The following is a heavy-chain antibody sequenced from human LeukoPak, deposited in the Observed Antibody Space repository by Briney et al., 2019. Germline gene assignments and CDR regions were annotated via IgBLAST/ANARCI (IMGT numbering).Heavy chain of an antibody. D-gene: IGHD4-17*01. CDR2: IKSKAAIYAT. Sequence: RGSLRLSCAASGFTFSGSAIHWVRQASGKGLEWVGRIKSKAAIYATAYAASVKGRFTISRDDSENTAYLQMNSLKTEDTAVYYCTTYGDYAPGSDYWGQGTLVTVSS. J-gene: IGHJ4*02. V-gene: IGHV3-73*01. CDR3: TTYGDYAPGSDY. CDR1: GFTFSGSA.